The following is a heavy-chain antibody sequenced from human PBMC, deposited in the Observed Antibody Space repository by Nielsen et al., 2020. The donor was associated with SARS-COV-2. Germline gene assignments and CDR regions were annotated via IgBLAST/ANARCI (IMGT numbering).Heavy chain of an antibody. CDR1: GFRFSDYY. CDR3: ARSVFFGYFDS. Sequence: GGSLRLSCAASGFRFSDYYMSWIRQAPGKGLEWVSYISSSSSIIYYADSVRGRFTISRDNAKNSLYLQMDSLRSEDTAIYYCARSVFFGYFDSWGQGTPVTVSP. D-gene: IGHD3-10*01. CDR2: ISSSSSII. V-gene: IGHV3-11*01. J-gene: IGHJ4*02.